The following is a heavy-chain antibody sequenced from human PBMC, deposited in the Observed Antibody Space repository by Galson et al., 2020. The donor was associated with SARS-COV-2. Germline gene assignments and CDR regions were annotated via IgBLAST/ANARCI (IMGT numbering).Heavy chain of an antibody. V-gene: IGHV3-48*01. D-gene: IGHD3-10*01. CDR2: IRSSGTTI. J-gene: IGHJ5*02. CDR1: AFTFSSYS. CDR3: ASDGSGNSEILNGFDP. Sequence: GESLKISCVASAFTFSSYSMNWVRQAPGKGLEWISYIRSSGTTIYYRDSVKGRFTVSRDNAKNSLYLQMNSLRAEDTAVYYCASDGSGNSEILNGFDPWGQGTLVTVSS.